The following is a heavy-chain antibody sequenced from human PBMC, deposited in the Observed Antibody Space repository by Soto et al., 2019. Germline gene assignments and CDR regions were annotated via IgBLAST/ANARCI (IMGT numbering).Heavy chain of an antibody. CDR3: GREQSGGYYRTADY. V-gene: IGHV3-30*14. CDR1: GFLLSNYA. CDR2: ISFDGSRT. J-gene: IGHJ4*02. Sequence: QVQLVESGGGVVQPGRSLRLSCAASGFLLSNYAMHWVRQAPGKGLEWLGVISFDGSRTHYAGSMEGRFTISRDTSKSTLYLQMNSLRAEDTALYFCGREQSGGYYRTADYWGQGTLVTVSS. D-gene: IGHD3-22*01.